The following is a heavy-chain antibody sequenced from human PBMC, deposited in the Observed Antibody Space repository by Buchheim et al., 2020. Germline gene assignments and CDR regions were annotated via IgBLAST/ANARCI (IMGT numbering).Heavy chain of an antibody. J-gene: IGHJ5*02. V-gene: IGHV3-48*03. D-gene: IGHD2-2*02. CDR3: AGTRYCSSTSCYTENWFDP. CDR1: GFTFSSYE. Sequence: VQLVESGGGLVQPGGSLRLSCAASGFTFSSYEMNWVRQAPGKGLEWVSNISSSGSTIYYADSVKGRFTISRDNAKNSLYLQMNSLRAEDTAVYYCAGTRYCSSTSCYTENWFDPWGQGTL. CDR2: ISSSGSTI.